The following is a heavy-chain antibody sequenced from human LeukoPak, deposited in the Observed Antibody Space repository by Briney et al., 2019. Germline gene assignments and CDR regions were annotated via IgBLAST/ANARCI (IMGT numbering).Heavy chain of an antibody. V-gene: IGHV3-23*01. J-gene: IGHJ5*02. Sequence: PGGSLRLSCAASGFTFSSYWMSWVRQAPGKGLEWVSAISGSGGSTYYADSVKGRFTISRDNSKNTLYLQMNSLRAEDTAVYYCAKGNLPAAKTNWFDPWGQGTLVTVSS. CDR1: GFTFSSYW. D-gene: IGHD2-2*01. CDR2: ISGSGGST. CDR3: AKGNLPAAKTNWFDP.